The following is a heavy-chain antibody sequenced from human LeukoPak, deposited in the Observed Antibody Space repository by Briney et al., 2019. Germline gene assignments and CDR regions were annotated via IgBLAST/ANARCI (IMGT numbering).Heavy chain of an antibody. J-gene: IGHJ4*02. CDR3: ARDSVVLWFGELSADY. CDR2: IRNSASVT. Sequence: PGGSLILSCAASGFTFSDYYMSWIRQAPGKGLEWILYIRNSASVTYYADSVKGRFTISRDNAKNTLYLQMNSLRAEDTAVYYCARDSVVLWFGELSADYWGQGTLVTVSS. V-gene: IGHV3-11*04. D-gene: IGHD3-10*01. CDR1: GFTFSDYY.